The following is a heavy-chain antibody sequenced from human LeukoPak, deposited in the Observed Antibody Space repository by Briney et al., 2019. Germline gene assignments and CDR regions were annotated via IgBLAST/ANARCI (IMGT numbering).Heavy chain of an antibody. CDR2: ISYSGST. CDR1: GGSISSYY. J-gene: IGHJ4*02. CDR3: ARSQGAYFDY. Sequence: SETLSLTCTVSGGSISSYYWSWIRQPPGKGLEWIGYISYSGSTNYNPSLKSRVTISLDTSKNHFSLKLTSVTAADTAVFYCARSQGAYFDYWGQGILVTVSS. V-gene: IGHV4-59*01.